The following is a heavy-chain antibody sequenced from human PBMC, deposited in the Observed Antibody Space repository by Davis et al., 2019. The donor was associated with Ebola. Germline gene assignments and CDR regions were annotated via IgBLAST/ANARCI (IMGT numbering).Heavy chain of an antibody. CDR2: IKQDASEK. V-gene: IGHV3-7*01. D-gene: IGHD2-8*01. Sequence: GESLKISCAASGFTFSGHWMGWVRQAPGKGLEWVANIKQDASEKTYVDSVKGRFTISRDNSENTLYLQMNSLRADDTAVYYCAKSVSPDAFDIWGQGTMVTVSS. CDR1: GFTFSGHW. J-gene: IGHJ3*02. CDR3: AKSVSPDAFDI.